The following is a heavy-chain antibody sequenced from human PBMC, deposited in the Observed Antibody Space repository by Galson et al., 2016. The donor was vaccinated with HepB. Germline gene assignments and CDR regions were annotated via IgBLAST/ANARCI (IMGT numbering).Heavy chain of an antibody. Sequence: PALVKPTQTLTLSCTFSGFSLNSSGLGVGWIRQPPGKALEWLALIYWADGKRYSPSLKRRLSITKDTSKNLVVLTMTDMDPVDTATYYCARVLDYNSVWGSFDHWGQGTFVAVSS. V-gene: IGHV2-5*02. D-gene: IGHD3-16*01. CDR2: IYWADGK. CDR1: GFSLNSSGLG. J-gene: IGHJ4*02. CDR3: ARVLDYNSVWGSFDH.